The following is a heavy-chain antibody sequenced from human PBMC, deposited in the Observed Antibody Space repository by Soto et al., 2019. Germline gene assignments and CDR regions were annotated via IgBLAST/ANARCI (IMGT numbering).Heavy chain of an antibody. CDR2: INPGNGNT. V-gene: IGHV1-3*01. Sequence: QVPLVQSGAEVKKPGASVKVSCKASGYTFTSYAMHWVRQAPGQRREWMGWINPGNGNTKYSQKFQGRVTITRDTSASTAYMELSSLRSEDTAVYYCARWRLGITEEYAFDIWGQGTMVTVSS. D-gene: IGHD7-27*01. J-gene: IGHJ3*02. CDR1: GYTFTSYA. CDR3: ARWRLGITEEYAFDI.